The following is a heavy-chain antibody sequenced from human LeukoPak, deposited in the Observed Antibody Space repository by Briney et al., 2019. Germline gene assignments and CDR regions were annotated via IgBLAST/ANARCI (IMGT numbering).Heavy chain of an antibody. J-gene: IGHJ4*02. Sequence: GTLCLTWTVSDYSAYSSGFYWGRIRQPPGKGLEWIGSFNHGGNTYYNPSLKSRVTTSGDTYKKQFSLKLSSVTAADTAVYYCATDRDLRWFYFWGQGTLVTVSS. D-gene: IGHD2-21*01. CDR2: FNHGGNT. CDR3: ATDRDLRWFYF. CDR1: DYSAYSSGFY. V-gene: IGHV4-39*07.